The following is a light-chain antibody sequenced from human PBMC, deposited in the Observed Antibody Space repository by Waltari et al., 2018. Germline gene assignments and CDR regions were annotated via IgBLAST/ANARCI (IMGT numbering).Light chain of an antibody. J-gene: IGKJ3*01. CDR3: LQALQTPFT. CDR2: LGS. Sequence: DIVLTQSSLSLPVTPGEPASISCRSKQSLLHSTGYDFLDWYLQRPGQSPQLVIYLGSSRDSGVPDRFSGSGSGTDFTLKISRVEAEDVGVYYCLQALQTPFTFGPGTRLDIK. V-gene: IGKV2-28*01. CDR1: QSLLHSTGYDF.